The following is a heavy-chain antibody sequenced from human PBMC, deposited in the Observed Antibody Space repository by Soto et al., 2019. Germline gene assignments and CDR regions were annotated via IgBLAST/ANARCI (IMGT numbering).Heavy chain of an antibody. CDR1: GYTFTSYD. CDR3: ASGYGDYGYYYYGMDV. D-gene: IGHD4-17*01. Sequence: GASVKVSCKASGYTFTSYDINWVRQASGQGLEWMGWMNPNSGNTGYAQKFQGRVTMTRNTSISTAYMELSSLRSEDTAVYYCASGYGDYGYYYYGMDVWGQGTTVTVS. V-gene: IGHV1-8*01. J-gene: IGHJ6*02. CDR2: MNPNSGNT.